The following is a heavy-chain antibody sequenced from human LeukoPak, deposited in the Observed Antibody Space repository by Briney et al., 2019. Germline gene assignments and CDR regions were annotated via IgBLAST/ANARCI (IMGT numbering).Heavy chain of an antibody. CDR2: ISPNNGDT. CDR3: AREGPLSSIKH. J-gene: IGHJ1*01. V-gene: IGHV1-2*02. D-gene: IGHD5-12*01. CDR1: GFTFTDYY. Sequence: ASVKVSCKASGFTFTDYYLHWVRQAPGQGLEWMGWISPNNGDTDYAQKFQGRDRMTTDTSISTACMDLSRLTSNDTAMYYCAREGPLSSIKHWGQGTLVTVSS.